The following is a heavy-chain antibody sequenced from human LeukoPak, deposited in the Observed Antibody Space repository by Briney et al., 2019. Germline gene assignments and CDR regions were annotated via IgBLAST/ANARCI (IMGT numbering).Heavy chain of an antibody. J-gene: IGHJ3*02. D-gene: IGHD3-22*01. Sequence: ASVKVSCKASGYTFTGYYMHWVRQAPGQGLEWMGWINPNSGGTNYAQKFQGRVTMTRDTSISTAYMELSRLRSDDTAMYYCARGYYDSSGYYSAPDHDAFDIWGQGTMVTVSS. CDR3: ARGYYDSSGYYSAPDHDAFDI. V-gene: IGHV1-2*02. CDR1: GYTFTGYY. CDR2: INPNSGGT.